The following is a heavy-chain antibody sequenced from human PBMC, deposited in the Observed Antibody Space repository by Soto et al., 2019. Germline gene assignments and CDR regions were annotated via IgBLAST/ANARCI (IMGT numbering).Heavy chain of an antibody. CDR1: GYTFASYG. CDR3: AREGTCSSTSCPTYFSFGMDV. J-gene: IGHJ6*02. D-gene: IGHD2-2*01. V-gene: IGHV1-18*01. CDR2: ISAYNGNT. Sequence: QVQLVQSGAEVKKPGASVKVSCKASGYTFASYGISWVRQAPGQGLEWMGWISAYNGNTNYAQKFQGRVTMTTDTCTRPAYMEVRSLRSDDTAVYYCAREGTCSSTSCPTYFSFGMDVWGQGTTVTVSS.